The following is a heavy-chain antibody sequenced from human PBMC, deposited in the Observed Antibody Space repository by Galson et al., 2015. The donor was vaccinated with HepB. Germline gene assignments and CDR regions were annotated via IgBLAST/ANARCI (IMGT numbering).Heavy chain of an antibody. CDR3: AGDSVGYTSSSSPF. CDR1: GSTFSSYS. V-gene: IGHV3-48*02. CDR2: ISSSGSTT. Sequence: SLRLSCAASGSTFSSYSMNWVRQAPGKGLEWVSYISSSGSTTYYADSVKGRFAISRDNAKNSLSLQMNSLRDEDTAVYYCAGDSVGYTSSSSPFWGQGTLVIVSS. J-gene: IGHJ4*02. D-gene: IGHD6-6*01.